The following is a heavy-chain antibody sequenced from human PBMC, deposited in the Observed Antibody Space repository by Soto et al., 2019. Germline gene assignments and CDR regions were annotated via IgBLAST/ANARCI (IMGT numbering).Heavy chain of an antibody. CDR3: ARGQQKLSYYYQGMDV. D-gene: IGHD6-13*01. Sequence: SVKVSCKASGGTFSSYAISWVRQAPGQGLEWMGGIIPIFGTANYAQKFQGRVTITADESTSTAYMELSSLRSEDTAVYYCARGQQKLSYYYQGMDVWGQGPTATASS. V-gene: IGHV1-69*13. CDR1: GGTFSSYA. CDR2: IIPIFGTA. J-gene: IGHJ6*02.